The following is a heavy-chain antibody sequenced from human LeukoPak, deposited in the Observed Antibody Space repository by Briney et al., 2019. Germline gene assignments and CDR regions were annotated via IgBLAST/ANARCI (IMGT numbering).Heavy chain of an antibody. CDR2: VYYSGTT. D-gene: IGHD5-18*01. J-gene: IGHJ5*02. V-gene: IGHV4-59*01. CDR3: ARGGIQLWSNNWVDP. Sequence: SETRSLTCTVSGGSMSSYYWSWIRQPPEKGVEWIGYVYYSGTTNYNPSLRSRVTISVDTSKNQFSLKLSSVTAADTAVYYCARGGIQLWSNNWVDPWGQGILVTVSS. CDR1: GGSMSSYY.